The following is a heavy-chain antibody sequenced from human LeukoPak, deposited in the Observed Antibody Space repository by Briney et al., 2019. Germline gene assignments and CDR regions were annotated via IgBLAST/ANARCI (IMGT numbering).Heavy chain of an antibody. CDR3: ARGYDFWSGYTPTQYYYYYYMDV. CDR2: MNPNSGNT. V-gene: IGHV1-8*01. CDR1: GYTFTSYD. J-gene: IGHJ6*03. Sequence: GASVKVSCKASGYTFTSYDINWVRQATGQGLEWMGWMNPNSGNTGYAQKFQGRVTMTRNTSISTAYMELSSLRSEDTAVYYCARGYDFWSGYTPTQYYYYYYMDVWGKGTTVTVSS. D-gene: IGHD3-3*01.